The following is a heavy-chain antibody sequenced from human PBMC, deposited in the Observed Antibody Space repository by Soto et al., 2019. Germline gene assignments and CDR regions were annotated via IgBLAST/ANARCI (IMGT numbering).Heavy chain of an antibody. CDR3: ASSYGSGYRAFDS. V-gene: IGHV1-69*02. D-gene: IGHD3-10*01. CDR1: GDTFNFYS. CDR2: INPILSMS. J-gene: IGHJ4*02. Sequence: QVQLVQSGAEVKKPGSSVRVSCKASGDTFNFYSINWVRQAPGLGLEWMGRINPILSMSNYAQRFQGRVTMTADKSTSTAYMELSSLRCEDTAMYYCASSYGSGYRAFDSWGPGALVTVSS.